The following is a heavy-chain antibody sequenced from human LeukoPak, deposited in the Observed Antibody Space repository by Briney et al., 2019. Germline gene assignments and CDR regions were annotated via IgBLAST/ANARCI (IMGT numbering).Heavy chain of an antibody. Sequence: PSVTLSLTCAVSGGSISSSNWWSWVRQPPGKGLEWIGEIYHSGSTNYNPSLKSRVTISVDKSKNQFSLKLSSVTAADTAVYYCASLRYGPGYCSSTSCYAGYYFDYWGQGTLVTVSS. CDR2: IYHSGST. V-gene: IGHV4-4*02. J-gene: IGHJ4*02. D-gene: IGHD2-2*01. CDR1: GGSISSSNW. CDR3: ASLRYGPGYCSSTSCYAGYYFDY.